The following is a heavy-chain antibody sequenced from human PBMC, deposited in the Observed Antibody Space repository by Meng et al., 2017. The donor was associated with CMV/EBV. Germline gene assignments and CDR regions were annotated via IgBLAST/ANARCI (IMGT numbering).Heavy chain of an antibody. CDR2: IKQDGSEK. V-gene: IGHV3-7*01. CDR1: GFTFSSYW. CDR3: ARGVKSGYSGYDLAVYYFDY. Sequence: GGSLRLSCAASGFTFSSYWMSWVRQAPGKGLEWVANIKQDGSEKYYADSVKGRFTISRDNAKNSLYLQMNSLRAEDTAVYYCARGVKSGYSGYDLAVYYFDYWGQGTLVTVSS. J-gene: IGHJ4*02. D-gene: IGHD5-12*01.